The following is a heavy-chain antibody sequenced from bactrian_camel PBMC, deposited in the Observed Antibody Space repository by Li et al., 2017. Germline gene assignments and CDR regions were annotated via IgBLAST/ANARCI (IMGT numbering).Heavy chain of an antibody. CDR2: IYTGTDRT. Sequence: DVQLVESGGGSVQAGGSLRLSCATSGLTDSHNCMGWFRQAPGKGREGVASIYTGTDRTYYADSVKGRFAIWQDNAKATVYLEINYLRPEDTAMYLCATKESYYCNNWRTWTYWGRWGQGTQVTVS. CDR3: ATKESYYCNNWRTWTYWGR. J-gene: IGHJ4*01. CDR1: GLTDSHNC. D-gene: IGHD1*01. V-gene: IGHV3S40*01.